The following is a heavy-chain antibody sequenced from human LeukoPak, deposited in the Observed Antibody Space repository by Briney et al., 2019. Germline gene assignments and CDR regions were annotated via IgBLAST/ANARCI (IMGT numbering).Heavy chain of an antibody. D-gene: IGHD2-2*01. J-gene: IGHJ4*02. CDR3: ANWDIVVVPAAMAGY. Sequence: TGGSLRLSCAASGFTFSSYAMSWVRQAPGKGLEWVSAISGSGGSTYYADSVKGRFTTSRDNSKNTLYLQMNSLRAEDTAVYYCANWDIVVVPAAMAGYWGQGTLVTVSS. CDR2: ISGSGGST. CDR1: GFTFSSYA. V-gene: IGHV3-23*01.